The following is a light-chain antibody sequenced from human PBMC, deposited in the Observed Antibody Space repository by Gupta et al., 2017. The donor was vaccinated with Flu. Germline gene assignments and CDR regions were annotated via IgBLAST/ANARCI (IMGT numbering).Light chain of an antibody. V-gene: IGLV3-21*02. Sequence: TATMTCGGDNIGSESVHCYQQKQGQAAVVVVYDDRDRPSGIPERFSGSKSGNTATLTISRVEAVDGADDFCQMYDYNSDHPLYVFGPGTKVTVL. CDR1: NIGSES. CDR2: DDR. J-gene: IGLJ1*01. CDR3: QMYDYNSDHPLYV.